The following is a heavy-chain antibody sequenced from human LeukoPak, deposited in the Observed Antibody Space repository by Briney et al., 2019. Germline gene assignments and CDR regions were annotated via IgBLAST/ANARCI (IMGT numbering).Heavy chain of an antibody. CDR3: ARWPRAAAGRKKTYYYGMDV. D-gene: IGHD6-13*01. CDR2: IYTSGST. V-gene: IGHV4-4*07. CDR1: GGSISSYY. J-gene: IGHJ6*02. Sequence: SETLSLTCTVSGGSISSYYWSWIRQPAGKGLEWIGRIYTSGSTNYNPSLKSRVTMSVDTSKNQFSLKLSSVTAADTAVYYCARWPRAAAGRKKTYYYGMDVWGQGTTVTVSS.